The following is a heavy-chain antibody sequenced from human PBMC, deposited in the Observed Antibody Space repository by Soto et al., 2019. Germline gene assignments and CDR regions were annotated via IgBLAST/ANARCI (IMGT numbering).Heavy chain of an antibody. V-gene: IGHV1-18*01. Sequence: ASVKVSCKASGYTFTSYGISWVRQAPGQGLEWMGWISAYNGNTNYAQKLQGRVTMTTDTSTSTAYMELRSLRSDDTAVYYCARGVWYYYDSSGYSCAFDIWGQGTMVTVSS. CDR3: ARGVWYYYDSSGYSCAFDI. J-gene: IGHJ3*02. CDR2: ISAYNGNT. CDR1: GYTFTSYG. D-gene: IGHD3-22*01.